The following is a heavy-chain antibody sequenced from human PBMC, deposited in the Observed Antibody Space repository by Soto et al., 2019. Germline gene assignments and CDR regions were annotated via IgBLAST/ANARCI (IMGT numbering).Heavy chain of an antibody. CDR1: GGSISSNNW. D-gene: IGHD1-26*01. CDR2: IFHSGST. CDR3: ARVYSGSYSDS. V-gene: IGHV4-4*02. Sequence: PSETLSLTCAVSGGSISSNNWWSWVRQPPGKGLGWIGEIFHSGSTHYSPSLKSRVTISVDKSKKYFSLNLTSVTAADTAVYYCARVYSGSYSDSWGQGTLVT. J-gene: IGHJ4*02.